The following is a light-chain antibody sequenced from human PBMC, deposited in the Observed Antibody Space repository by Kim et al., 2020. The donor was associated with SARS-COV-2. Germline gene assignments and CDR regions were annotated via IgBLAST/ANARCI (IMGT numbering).Light chain of an antibody. CDR2: EDN. CDR1: SGSIASNY. CDR3: QSYDSSNQV. Sequence: NFMLTQSHSVSESPGKTVTISCTRSSGSIASNYAQWYQQRPGSAPTTVIYEDNQRPSGVPDRFSGSIDSSSNSASLTISGLKTEDEADYYCQSYDSSNQVFGGGTQLTVL. J-gene: IGLJ2*01. V-gene: IGLV6-57*04.